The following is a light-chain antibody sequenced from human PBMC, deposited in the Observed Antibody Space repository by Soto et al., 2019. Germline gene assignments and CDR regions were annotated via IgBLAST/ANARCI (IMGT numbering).Light chain of an antibody. CDR3: QQYNSWPLT. J-gene: IGKJ4*01. Sequence: EIVMTQSPATLSVSPGERATLSCRASQRVSSNLVWYQQKPGQAPRLLIYGASTRATDIPAKFSGSGSGTEFSLTISSLQSEDFALYYCQQYNSWPLTFGGGTKVEIK. CDR2: GAS. CDR1: QRVSSN. V-gene: IGKV3-15*01.